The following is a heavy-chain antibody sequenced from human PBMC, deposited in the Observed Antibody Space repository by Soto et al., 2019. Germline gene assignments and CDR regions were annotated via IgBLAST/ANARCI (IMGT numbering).Heavy chain of an antibody. J-gene: IGHJ3*02. D-gene: IGHD3-10*01. CDR2: IIPILGIA. V-gene: IGHV1-69*04. CDR3: ARDANYYGSGIPAFDI. Sequence: GASVKVSCKASGGTFSSYTISWVRQAPGQGLEWTGRIIPILGIANYAQKFQGRVTITADKSTSTAYMELSSLRSEDTAVYYCARDANYYGSGIPAFDIWGQGTMVTVSS. CDR1: GGTFSSYT.